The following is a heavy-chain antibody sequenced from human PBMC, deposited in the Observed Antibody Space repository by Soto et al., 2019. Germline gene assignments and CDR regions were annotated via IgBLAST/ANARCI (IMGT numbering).Heavy chain of an antibody. D-gene: IGHD2-21*01. CDR2: MFWDDDK. CDR1: GFSLSTTGVP. Sequence: SGPTLVNPTQTLTLTCTFSGFSLSTTGVPVAWIRQPPGKALEWLALMFWDDDKVYSPSLRTRLTVTKDTSKNQVVLTMTNMDPVDTATYYCARRPDSDSFDYCGQGTLVTVSS. J-gene: IGHJ4*02. CDR3: ARRPDSDSFDY. V-gene: IGHV2-5*02.